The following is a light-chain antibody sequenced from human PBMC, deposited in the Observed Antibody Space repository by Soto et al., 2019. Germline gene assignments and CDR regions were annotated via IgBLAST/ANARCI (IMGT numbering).Light chain of an antibody. CDR2: SNN. J-gene: IGLJ2*01. V-gene: IGLV1-44*01. CDR1: STNIGSNT. Sequence: QSVLTQPPSSSGTPGQRVTISCAGSSTNIGSNTVNWYQQLPGTAPKLLIYSNNQRPSGVPDRFSGSKSGTSASLAISGLESEDEADYYCAACHDSLHVVFGGGTKLTVL. CDR3: AACHDSLHVV.